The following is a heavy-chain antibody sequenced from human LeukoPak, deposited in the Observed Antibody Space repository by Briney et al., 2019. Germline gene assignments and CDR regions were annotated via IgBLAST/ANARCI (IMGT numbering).Heavy chain of an antibody. D-gene: IGHD3-3*01. J-gene: IGHJ5*02. CDR2: INHSGST. CDR3: ARLQTTDYDFWSGYYTYGWFDP. V-gene: IGHV4-34*01. Sequence: SETLSLTCAVYGGSFSGYYWSWIRQPPGKGLEWIGGINHSGSTNYNPSLKSRVTISVDTSKNQFSLKLSSVTAADTAVYYCARLQTTDYDFWSGYYTYGWFDPWGQGTLVTVSS. CDR1: GGSFSGYY.